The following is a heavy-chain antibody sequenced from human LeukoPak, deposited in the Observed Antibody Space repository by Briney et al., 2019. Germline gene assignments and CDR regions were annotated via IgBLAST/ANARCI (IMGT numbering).Heavy chain of an antibody. CDR2: NRCNCVST. CDR3: AKGSENDFWSGYYLGYFDY. D-gene: IGHD3-3*01. CDR1: GFTFSSYA. Sequence: GGSLRLSCAASGFTFSSYAMSWVRPAPGKGPELVSGNRCNCVSTYYADSVKGRFTISRDNSKNTLYLQMNSLRAEDTAEYYCAKGSENDFWSGYYLGYFDYWGQGALVTVSS. V-gene: IGHV3-23*01. J-gene: IGHJ4*02.